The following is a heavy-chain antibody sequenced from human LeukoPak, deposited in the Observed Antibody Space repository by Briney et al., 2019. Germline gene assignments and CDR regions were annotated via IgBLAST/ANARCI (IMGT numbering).Heavy chain of an antibody. D-gene: IGHD2-21*02. CDR3: ARAKGDPRRFDP. J-gene: IGHJ5*02. CDR1: GFTFSSYW. V-gene: IGHV3-7*01. Sequence: GGSLRLSGAASGFTFSSYWMSWVRQAPGKGLEWVANIKQVGGEKYYVDSVKGRFTISRDNAKNSLYLQMNSLRAEDTAVYYCARAKGDPRRFDPWGQGTLVTVSS. CDR2: IKQVGGEK.